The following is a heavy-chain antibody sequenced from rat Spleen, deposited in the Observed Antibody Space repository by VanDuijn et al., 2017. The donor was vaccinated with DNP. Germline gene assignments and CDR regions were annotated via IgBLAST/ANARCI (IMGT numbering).Heavy chain of an antibody. CDR1: GFIFSYYD. CDR3: ARHMDTGPYYAMDV. J-gene: IGHJ4*01. V-gene: IGHV5-25*01. CDR2: ISTGGDNT. D-gene: IGHD4-1*01. Sequence: EVQLVESGGGLVQPGRSLKLSCAASGFIFSYYDMAWVRQAPTKGLEWVASISTGGDNTYYRDSVKGRLTISRDNAKSMLYLQVDSLRPEDTATYYCARHMDTGPYYAMDVWGRGISVTVSS.